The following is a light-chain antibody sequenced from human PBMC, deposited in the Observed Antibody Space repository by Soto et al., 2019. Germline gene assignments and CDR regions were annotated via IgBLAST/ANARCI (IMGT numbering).Light chain of an antibody. J-gene: IGKJ5*01. V-gene: IGKV2D-29*02. CDR1: QSLLHITGETF. Sequence: DVVMTQTPLSLSVAPGQPASISCKSSQSLLHITGETFLFWYLQQPGQSQQLLIYEVSTRVSGVPDRFSGSGSWTDFTLDISRVETDDVGIYYCMQSTQIPPTFGQGTRLE. CDR2: EVS. CDR3: MQSTQIPPT.